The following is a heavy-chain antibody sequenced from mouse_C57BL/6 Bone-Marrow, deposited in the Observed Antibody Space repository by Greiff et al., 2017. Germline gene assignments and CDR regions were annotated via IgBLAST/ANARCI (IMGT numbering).Heavy chain of an antibody. Sequence: EVKLMESEGGLVQPGSSMKLSCTASGFTFSDYYMAWVRQVPEKGLEWVANINYDGSSTYYLDSLKSRFIISRDNAKNILYLQMSSLKSEDTATYYCARGGSSFAYWGQGTLVTVSA. CDR3: ARGGSSFAY. CDR1: GFTFSDYY. D-gene: IGHD1-1*01. J-gene: IGHJ3*01. V-gene: IGHV5-16*01. CDR2: INYDGSST.